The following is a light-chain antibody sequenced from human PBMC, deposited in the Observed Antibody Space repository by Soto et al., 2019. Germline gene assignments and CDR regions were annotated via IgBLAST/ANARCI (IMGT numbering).Light chain of an antibody. CDR1: QDISSY. Sequence: DIQLTQSPYFLSASVGDRVTITCRASQDISSYLAWYQQKPGKAPKLLIDAASALQGGVPSRFSGGGSGTEFTLTISSLHPEDFATYYCQQYETFSGTFGPGTKVEI. J-gene: IGKJ1*01. V-gene: IGKV1-9*01. CDR2: AAS. CDR3: QQYETFSGT.